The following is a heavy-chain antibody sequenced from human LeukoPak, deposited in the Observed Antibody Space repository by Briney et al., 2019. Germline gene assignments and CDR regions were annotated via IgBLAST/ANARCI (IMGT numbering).Heavy chain of an antibody. J-gene: IGHJ3*02. CDR3: ARGKNWLDAFDI. V-gene: IGHV1-2*02. CDR1: GYTFTGYY. D-gene: IGHD1-1*01. Sequence: ASVTVSCKASGYTFTGYYMHWVRQAPGQGLEWMGWINPNSGDTNYAQKFQGRVTMTRDMSISTAYMEQSRLRSDDTAMYYCARGKNWLDAFDIWGQGTVVTVSS. CDR2: INPNSGDT.